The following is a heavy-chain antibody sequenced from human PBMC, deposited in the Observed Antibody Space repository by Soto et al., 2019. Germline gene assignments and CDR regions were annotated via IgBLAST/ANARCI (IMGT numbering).Heavy chain of an antibody. D-gene: IGHD6-13*01. J-gene: IGHJ6*02. V-gene: IGHV1-69*13. CDR1: GGTFSSYA. CDR3: ARDFTAAGTTYYYYYGMDV. CDR2: INPIFGTA. Sequence: SVKVSCKASGGTFSSYAISWVRQAPGQGLEWMGGINPIFGTANYAQKFQGRVTITADDSTSTAYMELSSLRSEDTAVYYCARDFTAAGTTYYYYYGMDVWGQGTTVTVSS.